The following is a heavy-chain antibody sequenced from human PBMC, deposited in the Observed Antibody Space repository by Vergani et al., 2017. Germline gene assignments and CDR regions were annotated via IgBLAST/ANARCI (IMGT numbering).Heavy chain of an antibody. CDR1: GGSFTSYH. Sequence: QVQLQQWGGGLLKPSETLSLTCVVNGGSFTSYHWTWIRQSPGEGLEWVGDIDHTGRPDYNPSLKSRLTMSVDKSRNQFSLTPNSVTATDTAIYFCARVNTETNGHRYYYYYMDVWGQGTAVTVS. CDR2: IDHTGRP. J-gene: IGHJ6*03. CDR3: ARVNTETNGHRYYYYYMDV. D-gene: IGHD4-11*01. V-gene: IGHV4-34*01.